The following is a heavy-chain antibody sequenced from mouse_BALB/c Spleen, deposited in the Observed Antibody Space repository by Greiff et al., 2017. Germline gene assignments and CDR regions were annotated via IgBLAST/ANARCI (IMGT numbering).Heavy chain of an antibody. D-gene: IGHD2-4*01. Sequence: EVQGVESGGGLVKPGGSLKLSCAASGFAFSSYDMSWVRQTPEKRLEWVAYISSGGGSTYYPDTVKGRFTISRDNAKNTLYLQMSSLKSEDTAMYYCARQRGDYDRFAYWGQGTLVTVSA. CDR2: ISSGGGST. V-gene: IGHV5-12-1*01. CDR1: GFAFSSYD. J-gene: IGHJ3*01. CDR3: ARQRGDYDRFAY.